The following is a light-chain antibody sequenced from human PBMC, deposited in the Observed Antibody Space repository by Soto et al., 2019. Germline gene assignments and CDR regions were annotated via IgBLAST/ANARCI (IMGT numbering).Light chain of an antibody. CDR2: EVS. CDR3: SSYEGSNNLI. J-gene: IGLJ1*01. V-gene: IGLV2-8*01. CDR1: SSDVGGYNY. Sequence: QSVLTQPPSASGSPGQSVTISCTGTSSDVGGYNYVSWYQQHPGKAPELMIYEVSKRPSGVPDRFSGSKSGNTASLTVSGLQAEDEADYYCSSYEGSNNLIFGTGTKVTV.